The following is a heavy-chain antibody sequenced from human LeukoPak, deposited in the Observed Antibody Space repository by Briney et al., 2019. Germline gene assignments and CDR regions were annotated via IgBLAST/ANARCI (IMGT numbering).Heavy chain of an antibody. CDR2: IYFSGGT. D-gene: IGHD3-10*01. Sequence: SETLSLTCTVSGYSISSDYYWGWIRQPPGKGLEWIGSIYFSGGTYYNASLKSRVTISVDTSKNQFSLKLSSVTAADTAVYYCARQTGSGLFSLPGGQGTLVTVSS. CDR1: GYSISSDYY. CDR3: ARQTGSGLFSLP. J-gene: IGHJ4*02. V-gene: IGHV4-38-2*02.